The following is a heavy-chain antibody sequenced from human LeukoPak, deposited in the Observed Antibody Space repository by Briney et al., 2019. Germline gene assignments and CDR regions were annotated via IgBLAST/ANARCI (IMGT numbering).Heavy chain of an antibody. Sequence: SETLSLTCTVSGGSISSYYWSWIRQPPGKGLEWIGYIYYSGSTNYNPSLKSRVTISVDTSKNQFSLKLSSVTAADTAVYYCASSDYRDAFDIWGRGTMVTVSS. CDR1: GGSISSYY. D-gene: IGHD4-17*01. J-gene: IGHJ3*02. CDR2: IYYSGST. V-gene: IGHV4-59*01. CDR3: ASSDYRDAFDI.